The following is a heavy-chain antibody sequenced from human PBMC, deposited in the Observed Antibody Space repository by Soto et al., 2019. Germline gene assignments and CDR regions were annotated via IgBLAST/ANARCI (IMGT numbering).Heavy chain of an antibody. CDR1: GYTFTSYD. J-gene: IGHJ3*02. V-gene: IGHV1-8*01. CDR3: ARAGRITIFGVAADDAFDI. D-gene: IGHD3-3*01. Sequence: ASVKVSCKASGYTFTSYDINWVRQATGQGLEWMGWMNPNSGNTGYAQKFQGRVTMTRNTSISTAYMELSSLRSEDTAVYYCARAGRITIFGVAADDAFDIWGQGTMVTVPS. CDR2: MNPNSGNT.